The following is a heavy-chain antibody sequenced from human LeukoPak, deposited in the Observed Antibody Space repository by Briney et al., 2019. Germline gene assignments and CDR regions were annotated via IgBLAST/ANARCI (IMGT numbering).Heavy chain of an antibody. CDR3: ARLPGISAV. Sequence: SETLSLTCTVSGGSTSRYYWSWIRQPPGKSLEWIGYIYYSGSTTYNPSLKSQVTISIDTSNNRFSLNLTSVTAADTAVYYCARLPGISAVWGQGTPVIVSS. CDR2: IYYSGST. D-gene: IGHD6-13*01. J-gene: IGHJ1*01. CDR1: GGSTSRYY. V-gene: IGHV4-59*08.